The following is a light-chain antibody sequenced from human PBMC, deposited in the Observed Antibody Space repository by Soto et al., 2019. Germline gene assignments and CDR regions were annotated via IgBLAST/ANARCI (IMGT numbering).Light chain of an antibody. Sequence: QSALTQPASVSGSPGQSITISCTGTSSDVGGYNYVSWYQQHPGIAPKLLIYGVTNRPSGVSPRFSGSKSGNTASLTISGLQAEDEADYHCSSYTSASTLLYLFGTGNKLTVL. V-gene: IGLV2-14*01. CDR3: SSYTSASTLLYL. J-gene: IGLJ1*01. CDR1: SSDVGGYNY. CDR2: GVT.